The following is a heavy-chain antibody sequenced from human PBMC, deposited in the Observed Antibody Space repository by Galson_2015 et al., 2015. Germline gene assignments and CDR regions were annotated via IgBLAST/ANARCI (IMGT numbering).Heavy chain of an antibody. V-gene: IGHV3-73*01. CDR3: TRQGGYSYGFGY. CDR1: GFTFSGSA. CDR2: IRSKANSYAT. J-gene: IGHJ4*02. D-gene: IGHD5-18*01. Sequence: SLRLSCAASGFTFSGSAMHWVRQASGKGLEWVGRIRSKANSYATAYAASVKGRFTISRDDSKNTAYLQMNSLKTEDTAVYYCTRQGGYSYGFGYWGQGTLVTVSS.